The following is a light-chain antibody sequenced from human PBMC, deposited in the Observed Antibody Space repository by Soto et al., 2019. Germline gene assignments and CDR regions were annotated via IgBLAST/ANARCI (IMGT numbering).Light chain of an antibody. Sequence: DIQLTQSPSFLSASVGDRVTITCRASQGISSYLAWYQQKPGKAPKLLIYAASTLHSGVPSRFSGSGSGTEFTLTSSSLQPEDFANCYCQQLNSYPRTFGQGTKVEIK. CDR3: QQLNSYPRT. V-gene: IGKV1-9*01. CDR1: QGISSY. CDR2: AAS. J-gene: IGKJ1*01.